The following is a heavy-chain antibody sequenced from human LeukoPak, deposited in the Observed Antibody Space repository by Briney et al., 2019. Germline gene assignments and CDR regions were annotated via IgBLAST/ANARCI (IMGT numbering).Heavy chain of an antibody. CDR1: GGSISSYY. V-gene: IGHV4-4*07. CDR3: ARGYYYDYSGPDFDY. D-gene: IGHD3-22*01. Sequence: PSETLSLTCTVSGGSISSYYWSWIRQPAGKGLEWIGRIYTSGSTNYNPSLKSRVTMSVDTSKNQFSLRLTSVTAADTAVYYCARGYYYDYSGPDFDYWGQGTLVTVSS. J-gene: IGHJ4*02. CDR2: IYTSGST.